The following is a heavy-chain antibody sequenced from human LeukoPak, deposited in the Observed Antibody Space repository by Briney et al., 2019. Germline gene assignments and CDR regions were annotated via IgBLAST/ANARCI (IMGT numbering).Heavy chain of an antibody. D-gene: IGHD6-19*01. CDR2: ISAYNGNT. CDR1: GYIITSYG. V-gene: IGHV1-18*01. J-gene: IGHJ3*02. CDR3: AFAVAGQYGVFDI. Sequence: GASVKVSCKASGYIITSYGISWVRQAPRQGLEWMGWISAYNGNTNYAQKLQGRVTMTTDTSTSTAYMELRSLRSDDTAVYYCAFAVAGQYGVFDIWGQGTMVTVSS.